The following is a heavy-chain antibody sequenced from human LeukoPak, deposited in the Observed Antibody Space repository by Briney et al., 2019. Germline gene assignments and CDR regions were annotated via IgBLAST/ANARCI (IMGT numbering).Heavy chain of an antibody. CDR2: ISSDSKYI. Sequence: PGGSLRLSCAASGVSFRSYSMNWVRQAPGKGLEWVTSISSDSKYIYYADSVKGRFTISRDNAKNSLFLQMNSLRAEDTAVYYCARALWAVAAGVAYWGQGTLVTVSS. CDR3: ARALWAVAAGVAY. D-gene: IGHD6-19*01. V-gene: IGHV3-21*01. J-gene: IGHJ4*02. CDR1: GVSFRSYS.